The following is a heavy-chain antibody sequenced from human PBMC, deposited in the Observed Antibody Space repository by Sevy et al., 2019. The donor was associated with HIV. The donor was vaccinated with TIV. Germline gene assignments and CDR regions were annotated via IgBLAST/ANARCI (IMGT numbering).Heavy chain of an antibody. J-gene: IGHJ6*03. CDR3: ARFRSYSYYMDV. CDR2: ISGSGGGT. D-gene: IGHD3-10*01. CDR1: GFTFSNYA. V-gene: IGHV3-23*01. Sequence: GGSLRLSCVASGFTFSNYAMNWVRQAPGKGLEWVSSISGSGGGTYYTDPVKGRFTISRDNSKNTLYLQMNSLRAEDTAVYYCARFRSYSYYMDVWGKGTTVTVSS.